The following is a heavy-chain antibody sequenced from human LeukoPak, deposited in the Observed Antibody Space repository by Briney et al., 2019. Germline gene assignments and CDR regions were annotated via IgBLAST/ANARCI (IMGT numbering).Heavy chain of an antibody. CDR3: ARRVRNWFDP. V-gene: IGHV4-31*03. CDR2: IYFTGST. J-gene: IGHJ5*02. CDR1: GGSISSGDYY. D-gene: IGHD4/OR15-4a*01. Sequence: PSETLSLTCTVSGGSISSGDYYWSWIRQRPGTGPEWIGYIYFTGSTYYNPSLKSRLAISIDTSKNHFSLRLNSVTAADTAVYYCARRVRNWFDPWGQGTLVTVSS.